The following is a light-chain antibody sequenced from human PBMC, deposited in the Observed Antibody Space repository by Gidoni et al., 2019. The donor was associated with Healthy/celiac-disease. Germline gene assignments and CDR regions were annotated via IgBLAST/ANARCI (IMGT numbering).Light chain of an antibody. J-gene: IGKJ2*01. CDR2: DAS. V-gene: IGKV1-33*01. Sequence: DIQMPQSPSSLSASVGDRVTITCQASQDISNYLNWYQQKPGKAPKLLIYDASNLETGVPSRFSGSGSGTDFTFPISSLQPEDIATYYCQQYDNLPRYTFXQXTKLEIK. CDR3: QQYDNLPRYT. CDR1: QDISNY.